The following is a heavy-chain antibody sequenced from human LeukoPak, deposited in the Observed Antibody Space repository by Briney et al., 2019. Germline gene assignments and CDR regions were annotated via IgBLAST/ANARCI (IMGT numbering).Heavy chain of an antibody. CDR1: GYTFTSYG. CDR3: ARVSLGYYYDSSGYYWGFDY. D-gene: IGHD3-22*01. CDR2: ISAYNGNT. Sequence: ASVKVSCKASGYTFTSYGISWVRHAPGQGLEWMGWISAYNGNTNYAQKLQGRVTMTTDTSTSTAYMELRSLRSDDTAVYYCARVSLGYYYDSSGYYWGFDYWGQGTLVTVSS. J-gene: IGHJ4*02. V-gene: IGHV1-18*01.